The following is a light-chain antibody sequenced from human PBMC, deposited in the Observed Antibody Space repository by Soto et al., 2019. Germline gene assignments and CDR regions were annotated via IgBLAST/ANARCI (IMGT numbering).Light chain of an antibody. CDR1: QSVSSSF. V-gene: IGKV3-20*01. CDR3: QQYGSSPLT. CDR2: GAS. Sequence: ELVLTQSPGTLSLSPGERATRSCRASQSVSSSFLAWYQQKPGKAPRLLIYGASSRATGIPDRFSGSGSGTDFNLSISRLEPEDVAVYYCQQYGSSPLTFGGGTKVEIK. J-gene: IGKJ4*01.